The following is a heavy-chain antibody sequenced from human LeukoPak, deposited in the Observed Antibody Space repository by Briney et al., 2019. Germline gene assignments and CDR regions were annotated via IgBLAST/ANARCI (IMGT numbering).Heavy chain of an antibody. J-gene: IGHJ4*02. CDR2: INPSGGST. CDR3: ARDRGTSDYGGNPRWFDY. D-gene: IGHD4-23*01. V-gene: IGHV1-46*01. CDR1: GYTFTSYY. Sequence: ASVKVSCKASGYTFTSYYMHWVRQAPGQGLEWMGIINPSGGSTSYAQKFQGRVTMTRDTSTSTVYMELSSLRSEDTAVYYCARDRGTSDYGGNPRWFDYWGQGTLVTVSS.